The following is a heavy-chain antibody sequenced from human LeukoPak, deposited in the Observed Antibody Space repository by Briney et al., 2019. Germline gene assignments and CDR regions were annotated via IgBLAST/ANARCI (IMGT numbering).Heavy chain of an antibody. CDR1: GYSISSGYY. Sequence: SSETLSLTCTVSGYSISSGYYWGWIRQPPGKGLEWIGSIYHSGSTYYNPSLKSRVTISVDTSKNQFSLKLSSVTAADTAVYYCARCIAAVGPDYWGQGTLVTVSS. CDR2: IYHSGST. D-gene: IGHD6-13*01. J-gene: IGHJ4*02. V-gene: IGHV4-38-2*02. CDR3: ARCIAAVGPDY.